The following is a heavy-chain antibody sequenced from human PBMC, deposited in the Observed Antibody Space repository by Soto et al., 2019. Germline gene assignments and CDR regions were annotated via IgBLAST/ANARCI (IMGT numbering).Heavy chain of an antibody. CDR1: GFSLSTSGVA. CDR2: IYWDDDK. V-gene: IGHV2-5*02. J-gene: IGHJ5*02. Sequence: SGPTLVNPTQTLTLTCTFSGFSLSTSGVAVGWIRQPPGKALEWLALIYWDDDKRYSPSLKSRLTITKDTSKNQVVLTMTIMDPVDTATYYCARKPAAEGYNWFDPWGQGTLVTVSS. CDR3: ARKPAAEGYNWFDP. D-gene: IGHD2-2*01.